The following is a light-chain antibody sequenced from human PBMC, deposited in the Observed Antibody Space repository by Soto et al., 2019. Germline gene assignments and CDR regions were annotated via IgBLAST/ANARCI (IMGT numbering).Light chain of an antibody. CDR2: VSS. J-gene: IGKJ1*01. V-gene: IGKV2-28*01. CDR1: QSLLHDNGYNY. CDR3: MQALQTPWT. Sequence: DIVMTQSPLSLPVTPGEPASISCRSSQSLLHDNGYNYLDWYLQKPGQSPQLLIYVSSKRASGVPDRFTGSRSGTDFTLRISRVEAEDVGVYYCMQALQTPWTFGQGTKVEIK.